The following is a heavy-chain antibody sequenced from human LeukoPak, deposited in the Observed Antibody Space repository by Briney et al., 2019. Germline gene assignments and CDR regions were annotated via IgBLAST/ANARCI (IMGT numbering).Heavy chain of an antibody. CDR2: IWYGGSNK. CDR1: GFIFSSYG. Sequence: PGGSLRLSCAASGFIFSSYGMHWVRQAPGKGLEWVAVIWYGGSNKYYADSVKGRFTISRDNSKNTLYLQMNSLRAEDTAVYYCATSGYSYGGDAFDIWGQGTMVTVSS. CDR3: ATSGYSYGGDAFDI. J-gene: IGHJ3*02. V-gene: IGHV3-30*02. D-gene: IGHD5-18*01.